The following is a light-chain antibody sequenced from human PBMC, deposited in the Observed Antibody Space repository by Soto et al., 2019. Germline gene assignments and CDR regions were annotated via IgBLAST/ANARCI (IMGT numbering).Light chain of an antibody. Sequence: IVLTQSPGTLSLSPGERATLSCRASQSVSTNYLAWYQRKPGQAPRLLIYGAYSRATDIPPRFSGSGSGTDFTLTITRLEPEDVALYSCQQYGSSPRTFGIGNKLEIK. CDR3: QQYGSSPRT. V-gene: IGKV3-20*01. J-gene: IGKJ1*01. CDR2: GAY. CDR1: QSVSTNY.